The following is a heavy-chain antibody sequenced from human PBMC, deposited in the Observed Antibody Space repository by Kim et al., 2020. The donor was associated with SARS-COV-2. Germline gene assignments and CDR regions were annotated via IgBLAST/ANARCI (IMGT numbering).Heavy chain of an antibody. Sequence: GGSLRLSCAASGFTFSSCSMNWVRQAPGKGLEWVSSISSSSGYIYYADSVKGLFTISRDNAKNSLYLQMNSPRAEDTAVYYCASDTGSSLPSYYYYMDV. D-gene: IGHD6-19*01. CDR2: ISSSSGYI. J-gene: IGHJ6*03. CDR1: GFTFSSCS. CDR3: ASDTGSSLPSYYYYMDV. V-gene: IGHV3-21*01.